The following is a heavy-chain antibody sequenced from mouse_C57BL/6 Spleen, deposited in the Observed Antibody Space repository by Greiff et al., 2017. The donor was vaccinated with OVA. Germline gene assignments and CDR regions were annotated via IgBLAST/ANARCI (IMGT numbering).Heavy chain of an antibody. V-gene: IGHV1-55*01. D-gene: IGHD4-1*01. CDR3: ARGSITGEGFAY. J-gene: IGHJ3*01. Sequence: VQLQQSGAELVKPGASVKMSCKASGYTFTSYWITWVKQRPGQGLEWIGDIYPGSGSTNYNEKFKSKATLTVDTSSSTAYMQLSSLTSEDSAVYYCARGSITGEGFAYWGQGTLVTVSA. CDR2: IYPGSGST. CDR1: GYTFTSYW.